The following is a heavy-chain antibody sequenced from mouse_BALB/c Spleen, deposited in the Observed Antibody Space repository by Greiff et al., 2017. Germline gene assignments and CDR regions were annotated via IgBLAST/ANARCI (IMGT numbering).Heavy chain of an antibody. CDR3: ARDGNYPDY. CDR2: IYPGSGST. Sequence: VQLQQSGAELVKPGTSVKLSCKASGYNFTSYWINWVKLRPGQGLEWIGDIYPGSGSTNYNEKFKSKATLTVDTSSSTAYMQLSSLASEDSALYYCARDGNYPDYWGQGTTLTVSS. J-gene: IGHJ2*01. V-gene: IGHV1-55*01. D-gene: IGHD2-1*01. CDR1: GYNFTSYW.